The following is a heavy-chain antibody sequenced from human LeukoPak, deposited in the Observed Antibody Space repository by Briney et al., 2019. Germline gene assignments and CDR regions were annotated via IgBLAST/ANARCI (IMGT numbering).Heavy chain of an antibody. Sequence: GGSLRLSCAASGFTFSSYSMNWVRQAPGKGLEWVSYISSSSSTIYYADSVKGRFTISRDNSNNTLSLQMNSLRAEDTAVYYCAKDGGGTIFGMVIILHYMDVWGKGTTVTVSS. V-gene: IGHV3-48*01. CDR2: ISSSSSTI. D-gene: IGHD3-3*01. CDR1: GFTFSSYS. CDR3: AKDGGGTIFGMVIILHYMDV. J-gene: IGHJ6*03.